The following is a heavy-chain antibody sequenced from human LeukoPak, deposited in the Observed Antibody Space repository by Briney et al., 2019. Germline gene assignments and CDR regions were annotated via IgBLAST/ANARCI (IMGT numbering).Heavy chain of an antibody. CDR3: ARGKQQLVELDY. CDR1: GYSLTSYW. J-gene: IGHJ4*02. V-gene: IGHV5-51*01. D-gene: IGHD6-13*01. CDR2: IYPGDSDT. Sequence: KSGESLKISCKGSGYSLTSYWIAWVRQMPGKGLEWMGIIYPGDSDTRYSPSFQGQVTISADKSISTAYLQWSSLKASDTALYYCARGKQQLVELDYWGQGTLVTVSS.